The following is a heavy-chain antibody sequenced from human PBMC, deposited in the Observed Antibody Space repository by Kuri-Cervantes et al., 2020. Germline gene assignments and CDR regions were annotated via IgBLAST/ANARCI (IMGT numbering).Heavy chain of an antibody. J-gene: IGHJ6*03. Sequence: SVKVSCKASGYTFTSYDISWVRQAPGQGLEWMGGIIPIFGTANYAQKFQGRVTITADKSTSTAYMELSSLRSEDTAVYYRARVPGVTTLLYYYYMDVWGKGTTVTVSS. CDR2: IIPIFGTA. D-gene: IGHD4-17*01. V-gene: IGHV1-69*06. CDR1: GYTFTSYD. CDR3: ARVPGVTTLLYYYYMDV.